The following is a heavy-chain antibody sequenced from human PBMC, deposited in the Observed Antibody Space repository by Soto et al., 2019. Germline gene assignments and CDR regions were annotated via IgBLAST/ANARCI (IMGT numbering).Heavy chain of an antibody. V-gene: IGHV3-30-3*01. CDR3: AREKWLGAFDI. CDR2: ISYDGSNK. Sequence: QVQLVESGGGVVQPGRSLRLSCAASGFTFSSYAMHWVRQAPGKGLEWVAVISYDGSNKYCADSVKGRFTISRDNSKNTLYLQMNSLRAEDTAVYYCAREKWLGAFDIWGQGTMVTVSS. D-gene: IGHD3-22*01. J-gene: IGHJ3*02. CDR1: GFTFSSYA.